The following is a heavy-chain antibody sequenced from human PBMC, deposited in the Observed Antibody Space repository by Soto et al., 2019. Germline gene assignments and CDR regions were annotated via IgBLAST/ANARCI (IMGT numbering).Heavy chain of an antibody. D-gene: IGHD3-10*01. CDR3: ARSESRNGYNQDYYFDY. CDR2: LLPVFGTP. CDR1: VGTFRTYA. J-gene: IGHJ4*02. Sequence: QVHLVQSGPEVKKPGSSVKVSCRSSVGTFRTYAISWVRQAPGQGLEWMGWLLPVFGTPAYGPRFQGRVTITADESSSTSYMELTGLRSDDTAVYYCARSESRNGYNQDYYFDYWGQGTLVAVSS. V-gene: IGHV1-69*01.